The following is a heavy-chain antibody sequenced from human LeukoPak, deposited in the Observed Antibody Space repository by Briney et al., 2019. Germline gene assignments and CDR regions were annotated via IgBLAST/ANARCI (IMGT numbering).Heavy chain of an antibody. CDR3: AREYYGDPYFDY. CDR2: IYYSGST. CDR1: GGSISSGDYY. D-gene: IGHD4-17*01. Sequence: SETLSLTCTVSGGSISSGDYYWSWIRQPPGKGLERIGYIYYSGSTYYNPSLKRRVTIPVDTSKNQFSLKLSSVTAADTAVYYCAREYYGDPYFDYWGQGTLVTVSS. J-gene: IGHJ4*02. V-gene: IGHV4-30-4*01.